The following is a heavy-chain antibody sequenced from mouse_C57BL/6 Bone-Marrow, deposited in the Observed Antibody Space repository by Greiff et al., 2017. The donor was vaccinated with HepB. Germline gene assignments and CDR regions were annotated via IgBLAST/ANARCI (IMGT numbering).Heavy chain of an antibody. D-gene: IGHD1-1*01. J-gene: IGHJ2*01. CDR3: ARPPEYYGRVAHRFDY. CDR2: IYAGSGST. CDR1: GYTFTSYW. Sequence: QVQLQQSGAELVKPGASVKMSCKASGYTFTSYWITWVKQRPGQGLEWIGDIYAGSGSTNYNEKFKSKATLTVDTSSSTANMQLSSLTTEDSAVYYYARPPEYYGRVAHRFDYWGQGTTLTVSS. V-gene: IGHV1-55*01.